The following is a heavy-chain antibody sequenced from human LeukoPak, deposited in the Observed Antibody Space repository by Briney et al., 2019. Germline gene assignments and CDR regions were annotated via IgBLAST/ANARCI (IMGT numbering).Heavy chain of an antibody. CDR2: ISYDGSNK. Sequence: PGGSLILSCAASGFTFSSYGMHWVRQAPGKGLEWVAVISYDGSNKYYADSVKGRFTISRDNSKNTLYLQMNSLRAEDTAVYYCAKDRGSSGSTGDYWGQGTLVTVSS. CDR1: GFTFSSYG. CDR3: AKDRGSSGSTGDY. J-gene: IGHJ4*02. V-gene: IGHV3-30*18. D-gene: IGHD3-22*01.